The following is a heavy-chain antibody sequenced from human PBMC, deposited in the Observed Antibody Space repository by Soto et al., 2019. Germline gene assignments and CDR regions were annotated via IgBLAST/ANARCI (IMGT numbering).Heavy chain of an antibody. D-gene: IGHD3-22*01. J-gene: IGHJ4*02. Sequence: EVQLVESGGGLIKPGESLSLSCVASGFTFSDAWMKWVRHAPGKGLEWVSRIKSKANGGTTDYAATLKGRVTIFIDDSQNTVYLQMDSLKTVDTAVYYCAYYRDSSGIRPFDFWGQETLVSVSS. CDR2: IKSKANGGTT. CDR1: GFTFSDAW. V-gene: IGHV3-15*07. CDR3: AYYRDSSGIRPFDF.